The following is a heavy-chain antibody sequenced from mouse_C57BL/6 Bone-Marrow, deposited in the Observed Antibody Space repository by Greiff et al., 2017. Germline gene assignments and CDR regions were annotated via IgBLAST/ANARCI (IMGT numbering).Heavy chain of an antibody. D-gene: IGHD1-1*01. J-gene: IGHJ2*01. V-gene: IGHV1-26*01. CDR2: INPNNGGT. Sequence: VQLQQSGPELVKPGASVKISCKASGYTFTDYYMNWVKQSHGKSLEWIGDINPNNGGTSYNQKLKGKATLTVDKSSSTAYMELRSLTAEDSAVYDCARDYYGSSCYFDYWGQGTILTVSS. CDR3: ARDYYGSSCYFDY. CDR1: GYTFTDYY.